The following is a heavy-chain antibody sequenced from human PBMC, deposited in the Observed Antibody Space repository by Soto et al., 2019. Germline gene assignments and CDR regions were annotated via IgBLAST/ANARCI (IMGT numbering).Heavy chain of an antibody. Sequence: ASVKVSCKASGYIFTGYYLNWVRQAPGRGLEWLGRIDPDSGETASSEKYYGRLTLTRDTAIDTAYMEMTRLTLDDTANYYCARGSLEWGQGALVTVSS. CDR3: ARGSLE. V-gene: IGHV1-2*02. CDR1: GYIFTGYY. J-gene: IGHJ4*02. CDR2: IDPDSGET.